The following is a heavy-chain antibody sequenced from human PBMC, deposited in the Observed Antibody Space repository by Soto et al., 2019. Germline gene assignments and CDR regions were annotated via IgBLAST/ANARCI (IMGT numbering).Heavy chain of an antibody. CDR2: ISGSGGST. J-gene: IGHJ4*02. CDR1: GFTFSSYA. D-gene: IGHD5-12*01. CDR3: AGGYSGYDYGYYFDY. Sequence: GGSLRLSCAASGFTFSSYAMSWVRQAPGKGLEWVSAISGSGGSTYYADSVKGRFTISRDNSKNTLYLQMNSLRAEDTAVYYCAGGYSGYDYGYYFDYWGQGTLVTVSS. V-gene: IGHV3-23*01.